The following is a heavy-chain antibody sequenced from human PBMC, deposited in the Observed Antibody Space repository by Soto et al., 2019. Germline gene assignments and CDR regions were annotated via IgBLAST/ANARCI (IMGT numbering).Heavy chain of an antibody. Sequence: DVQVVQSGGGLVQPGGSLKLSCAASGFAFNDSAMHWVRQASGKGLEWVARVRSKTNNYATAYPVSVRGRFTVSRDDSMGTTYLQMNSLKTDDTAMYYCTNNFVWGQGVLVTVSS. J-gene: IGHJ4*02. CDR2: VRSKTNNYAT. D-gene: IGHD2-15*01. CDR3: TNNFV. V-gene: IGHV3-73*01. CDR1: GFAFNDSA.